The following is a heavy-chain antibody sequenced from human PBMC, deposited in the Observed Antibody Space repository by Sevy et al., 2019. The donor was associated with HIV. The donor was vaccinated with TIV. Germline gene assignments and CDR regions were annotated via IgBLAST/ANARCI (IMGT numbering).Heavy chain of an antibody. Sequence: GSLRLSFAASGFTFSKYSMSWIRQTPGKGLEWVSTFSFGCGKINYADSVKGRFTISRDDSRNTFYLQMNSLRAEDTAIYYCAREGCTKPHDYWGQGTVVTVS. CDR1: GFTFSKYS. V-gene: IGHV3-23*01. CDR2: FSFGCGKI. CDR3: AREGCTKPHDY. J-gene: IGHJ4*02. D-gene: IGHD2-8*01.